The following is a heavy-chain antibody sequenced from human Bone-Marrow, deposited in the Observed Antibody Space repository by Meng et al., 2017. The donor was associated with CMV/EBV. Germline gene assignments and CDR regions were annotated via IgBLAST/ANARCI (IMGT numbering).Heavy chain of an antibody. CDR1: GFSLSTSGMR. CDR2: IDWDDDK. V-gene: IGHV2-70D*14. J-gene: IGHJ6*02. D-gene: IGHD2-2*01. CDR3: ARMPVYCRSTSCPNGMDV. Sequence: SGPTLVKPTQTLTLTCTFSGFSLSTSGMRVSWIRQPPGKALEWLARIDWDDDKFYSTSLRTRLTISKDTSKNQVVLTMTNMDPVDTATYYCARMPVYCRSTSCPNGMDVWGQGTTVTVSS.